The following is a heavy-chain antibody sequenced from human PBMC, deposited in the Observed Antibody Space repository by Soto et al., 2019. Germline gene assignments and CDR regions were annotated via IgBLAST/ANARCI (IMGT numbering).Heavy chain of an antibody. CDR3: ARMESFGSLNWFDP. J-gene: IGHJ5*02. Sequence: ASVKVSWKASGYTFTNSDGSWVRQATGQGLEWMGWMNPGSGDTGYAQKFQGRVTMTRDISIATAYMELNSLTSEDTAIYYCARMESFGSLNWFDPWGQGTLVTVSS. CDR2: MNPGSGDT. V-gene: IGHV1-8*01. CDR1: GYTFTNSD. D-gene: IGHD5-18*01.